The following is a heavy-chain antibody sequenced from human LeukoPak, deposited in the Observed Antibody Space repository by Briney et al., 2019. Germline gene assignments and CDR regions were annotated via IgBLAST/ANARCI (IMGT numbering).Heavy chain of an antibody. V-gene: IGHV1-69*01. CDR3: AREGSTIVVVPAAMGDGWFDP. J-gene: IGHJ5*02. Sequence: EASVKVSRKASGGTFSGYAICWVRQAPGQGLECMGGIIPIFGTANYAQKFQGRVTITADESTSTVYMELSSLRSEDTAVYYCAREGSTIVVVPAAMGDGWFDPWGQGTLVTVSS. D-gene: IGHD2-2*01. CDR2: IIPIFGTA. CDR1: GGTFSGYA.